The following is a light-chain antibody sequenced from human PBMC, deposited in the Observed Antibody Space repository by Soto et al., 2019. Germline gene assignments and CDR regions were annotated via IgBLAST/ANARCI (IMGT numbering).Light chain of an antibody. Sequence: QSVLTQPASVSGSPGQTITISCAGTKFDIGRYDYVSWYRQHPGEAPKHIIFEVNNRPSGVSNRFSGSKSGNTASLTIFGLQVEDEALYFCSSYTSASALGIFGGGTKLTVL. CDR2: EVN. J-gene: IGLJ2*01. CDR1: KFDIGRYDY. CDR3: SSYTSASALGI. V-gene: IGLV2-14*01.